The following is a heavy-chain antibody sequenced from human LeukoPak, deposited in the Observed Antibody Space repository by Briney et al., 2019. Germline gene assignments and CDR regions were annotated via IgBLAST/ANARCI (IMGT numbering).Heavy chain of an antibody. D-gene: IGHD4-23*01. CDR3: ARTQGVYYGGNSGAFDI. Sequence: ASVKVSCKASGYTFTSYGISWVRQAPGQGLEWMGWISAYNGNTNYAQKLQDRVTMTTDTSTSTAYMEVSSLRSEDTAVYHCARTQGVYYGGNSGAFDIWGQGTVVTVSS. V-gene: IGHV1-18*01. CDR1: GYTFTSYG. CDR2: ISAYNGNT. J-gene: IGHJ3*02.